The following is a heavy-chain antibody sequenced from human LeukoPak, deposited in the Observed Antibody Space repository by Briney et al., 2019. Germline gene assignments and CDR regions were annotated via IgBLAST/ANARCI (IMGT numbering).Heavy chain of an antibody. D-gene: IGHD3-22*01. J-gene: IGHJ4*02. CDR2: ISAYNGNT. CDR1: GYTFTSYG. CDR3: ARIVVYYYDSSGYYYFDY. Sequence: ASVKVSCNASGYTFTSYGISWVRQAPGQGLEWMGWISAYNGNTNYAQKLQGRVTMTTDTSTSTAYMELRSLRSDDTAVYYCARIVVYYYDSSGYYYFDYWGQGTLVTVSS. V-gene: IGHV1-18*01.